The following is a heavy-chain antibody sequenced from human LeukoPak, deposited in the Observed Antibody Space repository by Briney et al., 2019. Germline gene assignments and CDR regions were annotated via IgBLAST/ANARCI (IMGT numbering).Heavy chain of an antibody. D-gene: IGHD3-10*01. Sequence: PGGSLRLSCAASGFTFSSYAMHWVRQAPGKGLEYVSAISSNGDSTYYANSVKGRFTISRDNSKNTLYLQMGSLTTEDMAVYYCANGGYYYGSGSYKVFEGDYWGQGTLVTVSS. V-gene: IGHV3-64*01. J-gene: IGHJ4*02. CDR3: ANGGYYYGSGSYKVFEGDY. CDR2: ISSNGDST. CDR1: GFTFSSYA.